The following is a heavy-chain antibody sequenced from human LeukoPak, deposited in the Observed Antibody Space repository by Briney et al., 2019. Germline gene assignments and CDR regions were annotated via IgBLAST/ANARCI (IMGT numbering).Heavy chain of an antibody. J-gene: IGHJ4*02. CDR1: GGSISSYY. D-gene: IGHD5-12*01. CDR3: ARGPRNGYSGSYFVY. Sequence: SETLSLTCTVSGGSISSYYWSWIRQPPGKGLEWIGYIYYSGSTNYNPSLKSRVTISVDRSKNQFSLKLSSVTAADTAVYYCARGPRNGYSGSYFVYWGQGTLVTVSS. CDR2: IYYSGST. V-gene: IGHV4-59*12.